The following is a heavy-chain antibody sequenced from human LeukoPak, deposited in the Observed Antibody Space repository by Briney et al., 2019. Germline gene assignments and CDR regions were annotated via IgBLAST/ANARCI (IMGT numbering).Heavy chain of an antibody. CDR1: GFTFSGSA. J-gene: IGHJ4*02. Sequence: GGSLRLSCAASGFTFSGSAMHWVRQASGKGLEWIGRIRSKANSHATAYAASVKGRFTISRDDSKNMAYLQMNSLKTEDTAVYYCAAGVREPVTWWDYWGQGTLVTVSS. D-gene: IGHD2-15*01. V-gene: IGHV3-73*01. CDR2: IRSKANSHAT. CDR3: AAGVREPVTWWDY.